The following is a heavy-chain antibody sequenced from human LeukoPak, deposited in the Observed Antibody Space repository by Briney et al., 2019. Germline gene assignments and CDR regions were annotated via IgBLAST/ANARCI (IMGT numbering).Heavy chain of an antibody. CDR3: ARDRSHWFDP. CDR1: GFNFSGYE. Sequence: GGSLRLSCAASGFNFSGYEMNWVRQAAGKGLEWVAVISYDGSNKYYADSVKGRFTISRDNSKNTLYLQMNSLRAEDTAVYYCARDRSHWFDPWGQGTLVTVSS. J-gene: IGHJ5*02. V-gene: IGHV3-30-3*01. CDR2: ISYDGSNK.